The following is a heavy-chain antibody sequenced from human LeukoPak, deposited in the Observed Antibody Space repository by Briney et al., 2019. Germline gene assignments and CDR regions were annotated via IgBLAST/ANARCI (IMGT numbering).Heavy chain of an antibody. D-gene: IGHD3-22*01. V-gene: IGHV1-69-2*01. CDR2: VDPEDGET. CDR1: GYTFTDYY. CDR3: AKGVDDYDSSGFDY. J-gene: IGHJ4*02. Sequence: ASVKVSCKVSGYTFTDYYMHWVQQAPGKGLEWMGLVDPEDGETIYAEKFQGRVTITADTSTDTAYMELSSLRSEDTAVYYCAKGVDDYDSSGFDYWGQGTLVTVSS.